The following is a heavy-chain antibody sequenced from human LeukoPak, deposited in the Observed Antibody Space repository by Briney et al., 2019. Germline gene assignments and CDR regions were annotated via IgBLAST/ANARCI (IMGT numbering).Heavy chain of an antibody. CDR2: ISGSGGST. J-gene: IGHJ4*02. V-gene: IGHV3-23*01. D-gene: IGHD3-3*01. CDR3: AKHQSDYWEFDY. Sequence: GGSLRLSCAASGFIFSSYAMSWVRQAPGKGLEWVSTISGSGGSTYYADSVKGRFTISRDNSKNTLYLQMNSLRAEDTAVCYCAKHQSDYWEFDYWGQGTLVTVSS. CDR1: GFIFSSYA.